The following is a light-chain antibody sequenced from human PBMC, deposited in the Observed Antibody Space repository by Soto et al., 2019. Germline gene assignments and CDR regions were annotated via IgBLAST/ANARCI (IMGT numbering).Light chain of an antibody. CDR1: QNIRSN. CDR3: QQYKTRRT. J-gene: IGKJ1*01. CDR2: DAS. Sequence: IMMTQSPATLSVSPGERATLSCRASQNIRSNLAWYQQKPGQAPRLLIYDASTRATGIPARFSGSGSGTEFTLTISSLQSEDFAVYYCQQYKTRRTFGHGTKVDIK. V-gene: IGKV3-15*01.